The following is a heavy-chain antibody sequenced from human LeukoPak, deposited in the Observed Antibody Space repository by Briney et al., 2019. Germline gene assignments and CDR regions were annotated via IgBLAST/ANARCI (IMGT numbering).Heavy chain of an antibody. J-gene: IGHJ4*02. CDR2: IYSGGST. CDR1: GFTVSSNY. CDR3: AKVRGDGYSSSWGRFDY. V-gene: IGHV3-53*01. Sequence: GGSLRLSCAASGFTVSSNYMSWVRQAPGKGLEWVSVIYSGGSTYYADSVKGRFTISRDNSKNTLYMQMNSLRAEDTAVYYCAKVRGDGYSSSWGRFDYWGQGTLVTVSS. D-gene: IGHD6-13*01.